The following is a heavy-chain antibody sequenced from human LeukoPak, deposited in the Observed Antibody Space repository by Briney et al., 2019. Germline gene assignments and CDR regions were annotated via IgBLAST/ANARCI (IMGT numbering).Heavy chain of an antibody. CDR3: ARELLRRRFDY. CDR1: GFTFSSYW. J-gene: IGHJ4*02. V-gene: IGHV3-74*01. Sequence: GESLRLSCAASGFTFSSYWMHWVRQAPGKGLVWVSRINSDGSSTSYADSVKGRFTISRDNAKNTLYLQMNSLRAEDTAVYYCARELLRRRFDYWGQGTLVTVSS. CDR2: INSDGSST. D-gene: IGHD2-15*01.